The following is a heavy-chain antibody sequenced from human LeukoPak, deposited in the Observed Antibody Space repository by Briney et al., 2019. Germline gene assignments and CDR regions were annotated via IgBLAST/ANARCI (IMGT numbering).Heavy chain of an antibody. D-gene: IGHD6-13*01. CDR2: IYTTGTT. V-gene: IGHV4-4*07. J-gene: IGHJ4*02. Sequence: PSETLSLTCTVSGGSINSYYWGWVRQAAGKGLEWIGRIYTTGTTYYSPSLKSRLTMSVDTSKNQFSLNLRSVTAADTALYYCGRQGYTAAHYFLDYWSQGTLVTVSS. CDR1: GGSINSYY. CDR3: GRQGYTAAHYFLDY.